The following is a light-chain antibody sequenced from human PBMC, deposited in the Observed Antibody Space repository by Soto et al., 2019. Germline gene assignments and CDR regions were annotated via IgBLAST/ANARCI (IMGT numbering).Light chain of an antibody. CDR2: AAS. CDR3: QKSYSSPPT. V-gene: IGKV1-39*01. Sequence: DIQITHSPSSLSESVEDRVIITFLASQSISNHLNWYQQKPGKAPKLLIFAASSLQSGVPSRFSGSRSGPDFTLTISSLQPEDFATYYCQKSYSSPPTFGQGTKVAIK. J-gene: IGKJ1*01. CDR1: QSISNH.